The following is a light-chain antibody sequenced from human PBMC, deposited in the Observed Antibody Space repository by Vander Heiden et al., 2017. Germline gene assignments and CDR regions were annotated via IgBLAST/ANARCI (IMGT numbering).Light chain of an antibody. J-gene: IGLJ2*01. CDR1: SSNIGAGYD. CDR2: GNS. V-gene: IGLV1-40*01. Sequence: QSVLTQPPSVSGAPGQRVTISYTGSSSNIGAGYDVHWYQQLPGTAHKLLIYGNSNRPAGVPDRFSVSKSGTSASLAIAGLQAEDEDDYYCQSYDSSLSVFGGGTKLTVL. CDR3: QSYDSSLSV.